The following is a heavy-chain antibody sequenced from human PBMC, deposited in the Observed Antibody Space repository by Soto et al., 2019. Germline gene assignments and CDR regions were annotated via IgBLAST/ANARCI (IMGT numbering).Heavy chain of an antibody. V-gene: IGHV1-69*01. J-gene: IGHJ4*02. Sequence: QVQLEQSGPEVKRPGTSVKVSCKASGGAFGRYSVSWVRQAPGQGLEWIGGVIPVFNTSNYSLKFQGRVAISADESTSTVFIELRSLRSEDTAIYYSARGDEMTAVTSFEYWGQGTLVTISS. CDR2: VIPVFNTS. CDR3: ARGDEMTAVTSFEY. CDR1: GGAFGRYS. D-gene: IGHD4-17*01.